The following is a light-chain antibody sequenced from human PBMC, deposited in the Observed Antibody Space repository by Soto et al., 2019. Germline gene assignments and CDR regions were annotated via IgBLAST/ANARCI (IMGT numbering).Light chain of an antibody. CDR3: SSYTSSSTPYV. CDR2: EVS. CDR1: SSDVGGYNY. Sequence: QSALTQPASVSGSPGQSITISFTGTSSDVGGYNYVSWYQQHPGKAPKLMIYEVSNRPSGVSNRFSGSKSGNTASLTISGLPAEDEADYYCSSYTSSSTPYVFGTGTKLTVL. J-gene: IGLJ1*01. V-gene: IGLV2-14*01.